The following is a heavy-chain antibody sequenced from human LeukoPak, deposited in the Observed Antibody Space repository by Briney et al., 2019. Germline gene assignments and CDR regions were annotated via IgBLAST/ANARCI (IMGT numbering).Heavy chain of an antibody. V-gene: IGHV3-23*01. Sequence: PGGSLRLSCAASGFTFSSYAVSWVRQAPGKGLEWVSAISGSRGSTYYADSVKGRFTISRDNSKNTLYLQMNSLRAEDTAVYYCAKGRNYYGSGSLDYWGQGILVTVSS. CDR1: GFTFSSYA. CDR2: ISGSRGST. D-gene: IGHD3-10*01. CDR3: AKGRNYYGSGSLDY. J-gene: IGHJ4*02.